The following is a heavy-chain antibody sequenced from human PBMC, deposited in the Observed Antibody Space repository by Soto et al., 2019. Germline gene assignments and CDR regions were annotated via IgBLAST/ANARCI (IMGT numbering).Heavy chain of an antibody. CDR2: ISSSSSYI. CDR1: GFTFSSYS. CDR3: ARGPPTTYTAMDPIYYFDY. Sequence: GGSLRLSCAASGFTFSSYSMNWVRQAPGKGLEWVSSISSSSSYIYYADSVKGRFTISRDNAKNSLYLQMNSLRAEDTAVYYCARGPPTTYTAMDPIYYFDYWGQGTLVTVSS. V-gene: IGHV3-21*01. D-gene: IGHD5-18*01. J-gene: IGHJ4*02.